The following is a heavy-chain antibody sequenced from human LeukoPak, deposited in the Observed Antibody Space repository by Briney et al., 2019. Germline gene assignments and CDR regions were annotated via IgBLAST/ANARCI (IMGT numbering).Heavy chain of an antibody. CDR3: ARAGVGARFEDY. V-gene: IGHV3-48*02. CDR1: GFTFSNYN. D-gene: IGHD1-26*01. CDR2: ISSTSNPI. Sequence: GGSLRLSCAASGFTFSNYNMNWVRQAPGKGLEWLSYISSTSNPIYYADSMKGRFTISRDNAKNSLYLQMNSLRDEDTAVYYCARAGVGARFEDYWGQGTLVTVSS. J-gene: IGHJ4*02.